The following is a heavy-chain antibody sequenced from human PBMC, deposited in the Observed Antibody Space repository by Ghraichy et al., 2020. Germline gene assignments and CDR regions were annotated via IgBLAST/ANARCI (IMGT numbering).Heavy chain of an antibody. J-gene: IGHJ6*02. CDR1: GGSMSNYF. Sequence: SQTLSLTCTVSGGSMSNYFWSWIRQPAGKGLEWIGRIYLSGSTNYNPSLKSRVTMSIDTSKNQFSLQLTPVTAADTAVYFWARVLVVPASIGGDYFYGMDVWGQGTQVSVYS. CDR3: ARVLVVPASIGGDYFYGMDV. D-gene: IGHD2-2*02. V-gene: IGHV4-4*07. CDR2: IYLSGST.